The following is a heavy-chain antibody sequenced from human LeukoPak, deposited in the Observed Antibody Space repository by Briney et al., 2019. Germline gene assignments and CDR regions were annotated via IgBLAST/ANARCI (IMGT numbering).Heavy chain of an antibody. CDR1: GGSISSYY. V-gene: IGHV4-59*01. CDR3: ARGIAVAGTSGYYCGMDV. CDR2: IYYSGST. Sequence: SETLSLTCTVSGGSISSYYWSWIRQPPGKGLEWIGYIYYSGSTNYNPSLKSRVTISVDTSKNQFSLKLSSVTAADTAVYYCARGIAVAGTSGYYCGMDVWGQGTTVTVPS. D-gene: IGHD6-19*01. J-gene: IGHJ6*02.